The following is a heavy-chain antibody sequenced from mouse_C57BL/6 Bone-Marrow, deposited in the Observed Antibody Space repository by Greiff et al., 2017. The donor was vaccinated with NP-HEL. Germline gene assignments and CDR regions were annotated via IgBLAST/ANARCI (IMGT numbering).Heavy chain of an antibody. V-gene: IGHV14-1*01. CDR2: VDPEDGDT. CDR1: GFNIKDYY. CDR3: TTPYYYGSSYH. Sequence: EVKLQQSGAELVRPGASVKLSCTASGFNIKDYYMHWVKQRPEQGLEWIGRVDPEDGDTEYAPKFQGKATMTADTSSNPAYLQLSSLTSEDTAVYYCTTPYYYGSSYHWGQGTTLTVSS. D-gene: IGHD1-1*01. J-gene: IGHJ2*01.